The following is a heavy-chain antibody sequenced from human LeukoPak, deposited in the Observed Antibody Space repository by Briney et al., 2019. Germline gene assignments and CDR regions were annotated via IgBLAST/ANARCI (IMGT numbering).Heavy chain of an antibody. CDR2: INHSGNT. Sequence: PSETLSLTCAVYGESFSTYYWSWIRQPPGKGLEWIGEINHSGNTNYNPSLKSRVTISVDTSKNQFSLKLSSVTAADTAVYYCARGSGWLPDSWGQGTLVTVSS. CDR1: GESFSTYY. J-gene: IGHJ4*02. D-gene: IGHD5-12*01. V-gene: IGHV4-34*01. CDR3: ARGSGWLPDS.